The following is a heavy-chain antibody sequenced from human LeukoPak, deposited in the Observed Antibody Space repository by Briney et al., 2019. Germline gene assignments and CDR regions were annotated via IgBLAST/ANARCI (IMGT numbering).Heavy chain of an antibody. V-gene: IGHV3-73*01. CDR2: IRSTANGYAT. D-gene: IGHD3-3*01. J-gene: IGHJ4*02. CDR3: TGFGVVTQFDY. CDR1: GFTFSGSA. Sequence: GGSLRLSCAASGFTFSGSALHWVRQASGKGLEWVGRIRSTANGYATAYAASVKGRFTISRDDSKNTAYLQMNSLKTEDTAVYYCTGFGVVTQFDYWGQGTLVTVSS.